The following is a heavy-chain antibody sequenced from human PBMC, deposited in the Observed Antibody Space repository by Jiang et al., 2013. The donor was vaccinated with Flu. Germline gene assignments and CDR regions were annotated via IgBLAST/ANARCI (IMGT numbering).Heavy chain of an antibody. CDR1: GFSLSTSGVG. CDR3: AHSAYNWNDGGLDY. Sequence: KPTQTLTLTCTFSGFSLSTSGVGVGWIRQPPGKALEWLALIYWDDDKRYSPSLKSRLTITKDTSKNQVVLTMTNMDPVDTAAYYCAHSAYNWNDGGLDYWGQGTLVTVSS. V-gene: IGHV2-5*06. D-gene: IGHD1-20*01. CDR2: IYWDDDK. J-gene: IGHJ4*02.